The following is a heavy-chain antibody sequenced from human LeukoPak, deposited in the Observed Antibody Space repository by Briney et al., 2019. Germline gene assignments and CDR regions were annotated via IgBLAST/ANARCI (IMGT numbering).Heavy chain of an antibody. Sequence: GGSLRLSCAASGFTFSSYWMSWVRQAPGKGLEWVANIKQDGSETYYVDSVKGRFTISRDNAKNSLYLQMNSLRAEDTAVYYCARERLDYGDYEWDYWGQGTLVTVSS. CDR2: IKQDGSET. CDR1: GFTFSSYW. J-gene: IGHJ4*02. CDR3: ARERLDYGDYEWDY. V-gene: IGHV3-7*01. D-gene: IGHD4-17*01.